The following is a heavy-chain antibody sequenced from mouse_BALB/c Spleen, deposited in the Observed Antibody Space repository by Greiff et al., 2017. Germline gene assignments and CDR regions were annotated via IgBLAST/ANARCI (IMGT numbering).Heavy chain of an antibody. CDR2: INPSNGRT. V-gene: IGHV1S81*02. D-gene: IGHD2-2*01. Sequence: QVQLQQPGAELVKPGASVKLSCKASGYTFTSYWMHWVKQRPGQGLEWIGEINPSNGRTNYNEKFKSKATLTVDKSSSTAYMQLSSLTSEDSAVYYSARGYYGYALAYWGQGTLVTVSA. CDR3: ARGYYGYALAY. CDR1: GYTFTSYW. J-gene: IGHJ3*01.